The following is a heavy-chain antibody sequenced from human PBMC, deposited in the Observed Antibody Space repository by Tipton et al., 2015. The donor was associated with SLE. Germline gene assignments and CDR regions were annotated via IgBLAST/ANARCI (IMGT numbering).Heavy chain of an antibody. CDR1: GGSISSGGYY. V-gene: IGHV4-61*08. Sequence: TLSLTCTVSGGSISSGGYYWSWIRQHPGKGLEWIGYIYYSGSTNYNPSLKSRVTISVDTSKNQFSLKLSSVTAADTAVYYCARANNWKGPLSFDYWGQGTLVTVSS. D-gene: IGHD1-20*01. CDR2: IYYSGST. J-gene: IGHJ4*02. CDR3: ARANNWKGPLSFDY.